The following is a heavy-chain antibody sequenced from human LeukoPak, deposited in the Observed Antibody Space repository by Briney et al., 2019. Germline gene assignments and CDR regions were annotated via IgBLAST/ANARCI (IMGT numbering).Heavy chain of an antibody. CDR2: IDHSGST. V-gene: IGHV4-34*01. CDR3: ARGPKRLLKLELRGYYFDY. CDR1: GGSFSGYY. Sequence: SETLSLTCAVYGGSFSGYYWSWIRQPPGKGLEWIGEIDHSGSTNYNSSLKSRVTISVDTSKNLFSLKLSSVTAADTAVYYCARGPKRLLKLELRGYYFDYWGQGTLVTVSS. D-gene: IGHD1-7*01. J-gene: IGHJ4*02.